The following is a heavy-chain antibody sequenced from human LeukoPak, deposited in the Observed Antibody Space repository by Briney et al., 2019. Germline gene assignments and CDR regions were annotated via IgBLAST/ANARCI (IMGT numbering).Heavy chain of an antibody. CDR1: GGSISSGGYY. D-gene: IGHD2-15*01. CDR2: IYYSGST. Sequence: SETLSLTCTVSGGSISSGGYYWSRIRQHPGKGLEWIGYIYYSGSTYYNPSLKSRVTISVDTSKNQFSLKLSSVTAADTAVYYCARVSPGGSPYFDYWGQGTLVTVSS. CDR3: ARVSPGGSPYFDY. J-gene: IGHJ4*02. V-gene: IGHV4-31*03.